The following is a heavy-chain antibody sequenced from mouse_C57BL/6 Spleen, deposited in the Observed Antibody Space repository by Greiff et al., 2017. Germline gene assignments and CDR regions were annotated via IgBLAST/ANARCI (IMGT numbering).Heavy chain of an antibody. Sequence: LVESGAELVRPGTSVKVSCKASGYAFTNYLIEWVKQRPGQGLEWIGVINPGSGGTNYNEKFKGKATLTADKSSSTAYMQLSSLTSEDSAVYFCAKGAYYGSSPAWFAYWGQGTLVTVSA. J-gene: IGHJ3*01. D-gene: IGHD1-1*01. CDR1: GYAFTNYL. CDR2: INPGSGGT. V-gene: IGHV1-54*01. CDR3: AKGAYYGSSPAWFAY.